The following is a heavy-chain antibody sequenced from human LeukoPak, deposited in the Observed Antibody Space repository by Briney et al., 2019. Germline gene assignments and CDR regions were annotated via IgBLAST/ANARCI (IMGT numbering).Heavy chain of an antibody. CDR3: AKESNSGSDGKLPFDS. CDR1: GFTFSRYG. Sequence: GGSLRLSCVVSGFTFSRYGMHWVRQAPGKGLEWVAFIQSAGTNKYYADSVKGRFTISRDNSKNTLYLEMNSLRPEDTAMYYCAKESNSGSDGKLPFDSWGQGILVTVSS. J-gene: IGHJ5*01. D-gene: IGHD1-26*01. V-gene: IGHV3-30*02. CDR2: IQSAGTNK.